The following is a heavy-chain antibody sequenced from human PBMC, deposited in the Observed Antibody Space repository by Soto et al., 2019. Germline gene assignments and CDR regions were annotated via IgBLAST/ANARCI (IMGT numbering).Heavy chain of an antibody. J-gene: IGHJ4*02. V-gene: IGHV1-8*01. CDR2: MNPNSGNT. Sequence: ASVKVSCKASGYTFTSYDINWVRQATGQGLEWMGWMNPNSGNTGYAQKFQGRVTMTRNTSISTACMELSSLRSEDTAVYYCARGLYDILTGYYDYWGQGTLVTVSS. CDR3: ARGLYDILTGYYDY. CDR1: GYTFTSYD. D-gene: IGHD3-9*01.